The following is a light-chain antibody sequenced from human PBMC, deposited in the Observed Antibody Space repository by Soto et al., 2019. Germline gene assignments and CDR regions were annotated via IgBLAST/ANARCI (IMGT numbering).Light chain of an antibody. Sequence: DIVFTQSPATLSLSPGERATLSCRASQSVGRYLAWYQQKPGQAPSLLIYDASNRATGVPARFSGGGSGTDFALTISSLEPEDFAVYYCQQRNDWRRGTFGQGTRLEIK. CDR1: QSVGRY. V-gene: IGKV3-11*01. CDR2: DAS. CDR3: QQRNDWRRGT. J-gene: IGKJ5*01.